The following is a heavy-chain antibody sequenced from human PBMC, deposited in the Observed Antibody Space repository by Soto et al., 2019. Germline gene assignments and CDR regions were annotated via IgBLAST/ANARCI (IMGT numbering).Heavy chain of an antibody. CDR1: GFTFSSYA. CDR2: ISYDGSNK. J-gene: IGHJ1*01. Sequence: GGSLRLSCAASGFTFSSYAMHWVRQAPGKGLEWVAVISYDGSNKYYADSVKGRFTISRDNSKNTLYLQMNSLRAEDTAVYYCARDRGGMYYDYVWGSYRYGNFQHWGQGTLVTVSS. V-gene: IGHV3-30-3*01. D-gene: IGHD3-16*02. CDR3: ARDRGGMYYDYVWGSYRYGNFQH.